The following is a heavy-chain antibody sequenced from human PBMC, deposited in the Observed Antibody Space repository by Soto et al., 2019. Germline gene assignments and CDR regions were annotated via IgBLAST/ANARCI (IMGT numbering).Heavy chain of an antibody. CDR3: VRDLIPSGSSYLAY. J-gene: IGHJ4*02. Sequence: SLRLSCEASGFTFNSYWMHWVRQAPGKGLVWVSRINTDGTRTSYADSVKGRFTISRDNAKNTLYLQMHSPRAEDTAVYYCVRDLIPSGSSYLAYWGQGNLVTVSS. V-gene: IGHV3-74*01. CDR2: INTDGTRT. D-gene: IGHD2-21*01. CDR1: GFTFNSYW.